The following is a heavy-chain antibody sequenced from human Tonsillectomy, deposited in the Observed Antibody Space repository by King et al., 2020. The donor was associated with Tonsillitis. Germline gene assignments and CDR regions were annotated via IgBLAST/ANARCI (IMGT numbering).Heavy chain of an antibody. Sequence: QLVQSGGGVVQPGRSLRLSCAASGFTFSSYAIHWVRQAPGKGPEGVALISYYATNKYYADSVKGRFTISRDNSQNTLYLQMNSLRTEDTAVYYCSASLNADYGDYASHYWGQGTLVTVSS. CDR3: SASLNADYGDYASHY. J-gene: IGHJ4*02. CDR2: ISYYATNK. CDR1: GFTFSSYA. V-gene: IGHV3-30*01. D-gene: IGHD4-17*01.